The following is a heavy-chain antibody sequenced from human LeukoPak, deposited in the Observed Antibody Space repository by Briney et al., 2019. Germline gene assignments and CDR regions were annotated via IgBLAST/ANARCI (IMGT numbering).Heavy chain of an antibody. D-gene: IGHD3-3*01. CDR2: IYYSGST. J-gene: IGHJ3*02. Sequence: SETLSLTCTVSGGSISSSSYYWGWIRQPPGKGLEWIGSIYYSGSTYYNPSLESRVTISVDTSKNQFTLKLSSVTAADTAVYYCARLPDFWSGYWSYPIWGQGTMVTVSS. V-gene: IGHV4-39*01. CDR1: GGSISSSSYY. CDR3: ARLPDFWSGYWSYPI.